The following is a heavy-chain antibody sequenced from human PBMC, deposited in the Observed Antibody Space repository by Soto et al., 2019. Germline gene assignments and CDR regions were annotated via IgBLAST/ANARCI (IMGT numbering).Heavy chain of an antibody. CDR3: ARAKASETTPAVYFDD. J-gene: IGHJ4*02. Sequence: QVQPAQSGAEVKKPGSSVKVSCKASGGTFSSYAISWVRQAPGQGLEWMGGIIPIFGTANYAQKFQGRVTITADESTSTAYMELSSMRSEDTAVYYCARAKASETTPAVYFDDWGQGTLVTVSS. CDR2: IIPIFGTA. CDR1: GGTFSSYA. V-gene: IGHV1-69*01. D-gene: IGHD4-17*01.